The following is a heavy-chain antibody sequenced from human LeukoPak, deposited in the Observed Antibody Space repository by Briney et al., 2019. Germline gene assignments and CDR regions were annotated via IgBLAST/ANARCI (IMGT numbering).Heavy chain of an antibody. V-gene: IGHV1-69*06. CDR1: GITFNNYA. Sequence: SVKVSCKASGITFNNYAISWVRQTPGQGLEWLGGIIPIFGTTNYAQKFQDRVTITADKSTSTAYMELSSLRSEDTAVYYCARAPRLQRYRQPTYIFDYWGQGTLVTVSS. D-gene: IGHD2-21*02. CDR2: IIPIFGTT. CDR3: ARAPRLQRYRQPTYIFDY. J-gene: IGHJ4*02.